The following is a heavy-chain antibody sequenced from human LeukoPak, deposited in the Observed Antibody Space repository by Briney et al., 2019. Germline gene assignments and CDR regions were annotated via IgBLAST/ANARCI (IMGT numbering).Heavy chain of an antibody. CDR1: GGTFSSYA. CDR2: IIPIFGIA. CDR3: ARDIVVIPAAMGIGTWFDP. Sequence: SVTVSCKASGGTFSSYAISWVRQAPGQGLEWMGRIIPIFGIANYAQKFQGRVTITADKSTSTAYMELSSLRSEDTAVYYCARDIVVIPAAMGIGTWFDPWGQGTLVTVSS. D-gene: IGHD2-2*01. J-gene: IGHJ5*02. V-gene: IGHV1-69*04.